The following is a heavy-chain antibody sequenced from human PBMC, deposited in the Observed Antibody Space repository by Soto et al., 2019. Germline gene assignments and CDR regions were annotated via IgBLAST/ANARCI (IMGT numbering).Heavy chain of an antibody. D-gene: IGHD6-19*01. J-gene: IGHJ6*02. Sequence: GESLKISCKGSGYRFTSYWISWVRQMPGKGPEWMGRIDHSDSYTNYSPSFQGHVTISADKSISTAYLQWSSLKASDTAMYYCARHDVGVAVAGTLHYYYGMDVWGQGTTVTVSS. CDR1: GYRFTSYW. CDR2: IDHSDSYT. CDR3: ARHDVGVAVAGTLHYYYGMDV. V-gene: IGHV5-10-1*01.